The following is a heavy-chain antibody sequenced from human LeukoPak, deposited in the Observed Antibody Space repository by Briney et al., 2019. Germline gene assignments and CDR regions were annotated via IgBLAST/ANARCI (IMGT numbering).Heavy chain of an antibody. CDR3: AGYYYDSSGYPRPWFDP. Sequence: ASVKVSCKASGYTSTNYVISWVRQAPGQGLEWMGWISVYNGNTNFAQKLQGRVTLTTDTSTGTAYMELRSLRSDDTAVYYCAGYYYDSSGYPRPWFDPWGQGTLVTASS. CDR1: GYTSTNYV. V-gene: IGHV1-18*01. D-gene: IGHD3-22*01. J-gene: IGHJ5*02. CDR2: ISVYNGNT.